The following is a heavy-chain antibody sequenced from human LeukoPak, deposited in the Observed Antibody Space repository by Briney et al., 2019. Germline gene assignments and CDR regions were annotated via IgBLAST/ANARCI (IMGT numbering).Heavy chain of an antibody. CDR2: IGGDGEKT. CDR3: ARTVAGDY. V-gene: IGHV3-23*01. Sequence: GGSLRLPCAASGFTFSSYAMSWVRQGPGKGLEWVSTIGGDGEKTYYADSVKGRFTVSRDNSKNTLYLQMNSLRVEDTAVYSCARTVAGDYWGQGTLVTVSS. D-gene: IGHD6-19*01. CDR1: GFTFSSYA. J-gene: IGHJ4*02.